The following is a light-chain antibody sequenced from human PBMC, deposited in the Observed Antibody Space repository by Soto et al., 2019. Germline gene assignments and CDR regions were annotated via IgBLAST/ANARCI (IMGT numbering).Light chain of an antibody. V-gene: IGLV1-40*01. CDR3: AAWDDGLNGWL. CDR2: DNS. J-gene: IGLJ3*02. Sequence: QSVLTQPPSVSGAPGQRVTISCTGSNSNIGANFAVHWYQQVPGAAPRLLIYDNSNRPSGVPDRFSGSKSGTSASLAITGLQPDDEADYYCAAWDDGLNGWLFGGGTQLTVL. CDR1: NSNIGANFA.